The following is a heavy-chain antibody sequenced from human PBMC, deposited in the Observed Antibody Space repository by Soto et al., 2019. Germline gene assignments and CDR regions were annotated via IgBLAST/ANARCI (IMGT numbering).Heavy chain of an antibody. Sequence: QGQVVQSGDEVKEPGASVKVSCKASGFTFTSYGFYWVRQGPGQGLEWMGWISGYNGVTKYAQTLQGRVTITINSSTGTADMDLRSLGSDDTAVYYCASGELGSSDFDVWGRGTLVTASS. D-gene: IGHD7-27*01. J-gene: IGHJ2*01. CDR3: ASGELGSSDFDV. V-gene: IGHV1-18*01. CDR1: GFTFTSYG. CDR2: ISGYNGVT.